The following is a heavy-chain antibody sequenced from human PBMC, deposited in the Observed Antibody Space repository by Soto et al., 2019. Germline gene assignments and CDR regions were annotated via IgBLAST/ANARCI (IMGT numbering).Heavy chain of an antibody. Sequence: GDLRHCPGGPGVTLRWYWIHWVRQAPGKGLVWVSRINSDGSSTSYADSVKGRFTISRDNAKNTLYLQMNSLRAEDTAVYYCAIRASYYDSSGYFDYWGQGT. D-gene: IGHD3-22*01. V-gene: IGHV3-74*01. CDR2: INSDGSST. CDR1: GVTLRWYW. J-gene: IGHJ4*02. CDR3: AIRASYYDSSGYFDY.